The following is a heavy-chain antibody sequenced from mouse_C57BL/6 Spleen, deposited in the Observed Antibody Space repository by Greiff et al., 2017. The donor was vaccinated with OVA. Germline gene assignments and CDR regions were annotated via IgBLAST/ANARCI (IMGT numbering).Heavy chain of an antibody. Sequence: VQLKESGPELVKPGASVKMSCKASGYTFTDYYMHWVKQSHGKSLEWIGYIYPNNGGNGYNQKFKGQATLTVDKSSSTDYMELRRLTSEDSAVDYCAREIRLREYYAMDYWGQGTSVTVSS. V-gene: IGHV1-34*01. CDR2: IYPNNGGN. J-gene: IGHJ4*01. CDR3: AREIRLREYYAMDY. D-gene: IGHD3-2*02. CDR1: GYTFTDYY.